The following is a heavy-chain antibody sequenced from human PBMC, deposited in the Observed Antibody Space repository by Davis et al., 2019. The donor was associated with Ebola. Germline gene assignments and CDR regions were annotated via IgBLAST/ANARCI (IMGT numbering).Heavy chain of an antibody. J-gene: IGHJ6*02. Sequence: HSQTLSLTCAISGDSVFGKNGAWNWIRQSPSRGLERLGRTYYTSKWHNDYGESVKSRITINPDTSKNQLSLQLNSVTPEDTAVYYCVRGWGRSGLDVWGQGTTVTVSS. CDR2: TYYTSKWHN. V-gene: IGHV6-1*01. CDR1: GDSVFGKNGA. D-gene: IGHD3-16*01. CDR3: VRGWGRSGLDV.